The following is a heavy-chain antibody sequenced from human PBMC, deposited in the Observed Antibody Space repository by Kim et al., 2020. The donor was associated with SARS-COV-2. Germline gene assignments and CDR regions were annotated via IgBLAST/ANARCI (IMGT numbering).Heavy chain of an antibody. D-gene: IGHD5-18*01. CDR2: IYYSGST. J-gene: IGHJ4*02. CDR3: ARLFSAMVHY. CDR1: GGSISGGSYY. Sequence: SETLSLTCTVSGGSISGGSYYWGWIRQPPGKGLEWIGSIYYSGSTSYNPSLKSRVTISLDTSKNQFSLKLSSVTATDTAVYYCARLFSAMVHYWGQGTLVTVSS. V-gene: IGHV4-39*01.